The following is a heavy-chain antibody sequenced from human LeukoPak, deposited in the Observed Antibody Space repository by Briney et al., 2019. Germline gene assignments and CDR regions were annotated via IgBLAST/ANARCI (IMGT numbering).Heavy chain of an antibody. CDR1: GFTFSSHG. D-gene: IGHD3-9*01. J-gene: IGHJ4*02. CDR3: VRDADWSFDY. V-gene: IGHV3-30*02. CDR2: IRNDGSDK. Sequence: GGSLRLSCGASGFTFSSHGMHWVRQAPGRGLEWVAFIRNDGSDKYYADSVKGRFTISRDNSKNTLSVQMNSLRVQDTAVYYCVRDADWSFDYWGQGTLLTVSS.